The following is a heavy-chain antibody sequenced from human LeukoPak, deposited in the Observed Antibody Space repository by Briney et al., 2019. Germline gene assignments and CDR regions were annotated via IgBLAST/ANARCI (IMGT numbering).Heavy chain of an antibody. J-gene: IGHJ6*02. Sequence: SETLSLTCTVSGGSISSYYWSWIRQPAGKGLEWIGRIYTSGSTNYNPSLKSRVTMSVDTSKNQFSLKLSSVTAADTAVYYCARGYSSGLVYYYYGMDVWGQGTTVTVSS. CDR3: ARGYSSGLVYYYYGMDV. D-gene: IGHD3-22*01. CDR1: GGSISSYY. CDR2: IYTSGST. V-gene: IGHV4-4*07.